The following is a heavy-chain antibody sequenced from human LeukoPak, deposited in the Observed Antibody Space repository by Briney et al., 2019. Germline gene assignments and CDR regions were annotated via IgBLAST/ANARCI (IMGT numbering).Heavy chain of an antibody. J-gene: IGHJ4*02. CDR3: ARSSRRGYSYGYRAHDYFDY. CDR1: GGSFSGYY. Sequence: SETLSLTCAVYGGSFSGYYWSWIRQPPGKGLEWIGEINHSGSTNYNPSLKSRVTISVDTSKNQFSLKLSSVTAADTAVYYCARSSRRGYSYGYRAHDYFDYWAREPWSPSPQ. CDR2: INHSGST. D-gene: IGHD5-18*01. V-gene: IGHV4-34*01.